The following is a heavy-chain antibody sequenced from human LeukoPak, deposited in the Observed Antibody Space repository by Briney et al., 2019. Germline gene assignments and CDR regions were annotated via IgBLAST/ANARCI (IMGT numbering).Heavy chain of an antibody. CDR1: GFTFSSYS. CDR2: ISSSSSYI. V-gene: IGHV3-21*01. Sequence: GGSLRLSCAASGFTFSSYSMNWVRQAPGKGLEWVSSISSSSSYIYYADSVKGRFTISRDNAKSSLYLQMNSLRAEDTAVYYCARGGAAAGIPFDYWGQGTLVTVSS. CDR3: ARGGAAAGIPFDY. J-gene: IGHJ4*02. D-gene: IGHD6-13*01.